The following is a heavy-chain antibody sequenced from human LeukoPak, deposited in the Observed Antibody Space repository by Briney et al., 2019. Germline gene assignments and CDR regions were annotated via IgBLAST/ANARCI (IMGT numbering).Heavy chain of an antibody. D-gene: IGHD6-19*01. CDR3: ARVESSGWYYYYYMDV. Sequence: PSETLSLTCAVYGGSFSGYYWSWIRQPPGKGLEWIGYIYYSGSTNYNPSLKSRVTISVDTSKNQFSLKLSSVTAADTAVYYCARVESSGWYYYYYMDVWGKGTTVTVSS. CDR2: IYYSGST. CDR1: GGSFSGYY. V-gene: IGHV4-59*01. J-gene: IGHJ6*03.